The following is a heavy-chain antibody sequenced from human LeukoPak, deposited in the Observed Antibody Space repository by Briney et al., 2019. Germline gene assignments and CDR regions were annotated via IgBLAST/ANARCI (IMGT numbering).Heavy chain of an antibody. CDR2: IYSSGNT. V-gene: IGHV4-59*08. CDR3: ARLQGLGDSSGWHVFYDY. CDR1: GGSISSYY. J-gene: IGHJ4*02. D-gene: IGHD6-19*01. Sequence: PSETLSLTCTVSGGSISSYYWSWIRQPPGKGLEWIGYIYSSGNTYYNPSLKSRVAISVDTSKNQFSLKLSSVTAADTAVYYCARLQGLGDSSGWHVFYDYWGQGTLVTVSS.